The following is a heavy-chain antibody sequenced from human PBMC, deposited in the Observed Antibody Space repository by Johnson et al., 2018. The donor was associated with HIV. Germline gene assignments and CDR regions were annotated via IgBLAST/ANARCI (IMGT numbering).Heavy chain of an antibody. CDR3: ALGGSWYAFDI. CDR1: GFTFSSYA. D-gene: IGHD2-15*01. J-gene: IGHJ3*02. Sequence: QVQLVESGGGVVQPGRSLKLSCAASGFTFSSYAMHWVRQAPGKGLDWVAVISYDGSNKYYPDSVKGRFTISRDNFKNTLYLQMDSLRAEDTAVYYCALGGSWYAFDIWGQGTMVTVSS. V-gene: IGHV3-30-3*01. CDR2: ISYDGSNK.